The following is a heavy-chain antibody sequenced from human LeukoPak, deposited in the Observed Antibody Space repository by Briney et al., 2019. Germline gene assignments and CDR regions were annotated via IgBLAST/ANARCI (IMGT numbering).Heavy chain of an antibody. J-gene: IGHJ5*02. CDR2: ISGSGGST. D-gene: IGHD6-19*01. CDR1: GFTFSSYA. CDR3: AKGEAVAGTSSWFDP. V-gene: IGHV3-23*01. Sequence: GGSLRLSCAASGFTFSSYAMSWVRQAPGKGLEWVSAISGSGGSTYYADSVKGRFTISRDNSKNTPYLQMNSLRAEDTAVYYCAKGEAVAGTSSWFDPWGQGTLVTVSS.